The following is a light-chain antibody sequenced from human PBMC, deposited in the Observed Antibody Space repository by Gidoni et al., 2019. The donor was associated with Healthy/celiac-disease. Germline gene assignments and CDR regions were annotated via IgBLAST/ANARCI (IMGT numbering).Light chain of an antibody. Sequence: SYELTQPPSVSVSPGQTARSTCSGDALPKHYAYWYQQKPGQAPVLLLYKASERPSGIPERFSGSSSGTTVTLTISGVQAEDEADYYCQSADSSGTYPRVFGTGTKVTVL. V-gene: IGLV3-25*03. CDR1: ALPKHY. J-gene: IGLJ1*01. CDR2: KAS. CDR3: QSADSSGTYPRV.